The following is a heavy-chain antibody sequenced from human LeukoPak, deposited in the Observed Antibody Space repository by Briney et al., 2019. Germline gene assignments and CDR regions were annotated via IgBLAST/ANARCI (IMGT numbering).Heavy chain of an antibody. D-gene: IGHD5-18*01. V-gene: IGHV4-59*01. CDR2: IYYSGST. J-gene: IGHJ3*02. CDR3: ARGVPPEIQLWANDAFDI. CDR1: GGSISSYY. Sequence: SETLSLTCTVSGGSISSYYWSWIRQPPGKGLEWIGYIYYSGSTNYNPSLKSRVTISVDTSKNQFSLKLSSVTAADTAVYYCARGVPPEIQLWANDAFDIWGQGTMVTVSS.